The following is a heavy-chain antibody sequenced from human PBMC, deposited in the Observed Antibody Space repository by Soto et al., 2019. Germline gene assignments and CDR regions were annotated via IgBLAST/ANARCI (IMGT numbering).Heavy chain of an antibody. CDR1: GFTLSNAW. Sequence: PGGSLRLSCAASGFTLSNAWMSWVRQAPGKGLEWVGRIKSKTDGGTTDYAAPVKGRFTISRDDSKNTLYLQMNSLKTEDTAVYYCTTRITIFGVVKGDYYYYYMDVWGKGTTVTVSS. V-gene: IGHV3-15*01. CDR3: TTRITIFGVVKGDYYYYYMDV. D-gene: IGHD3-3*01. J-gene: IGHJ6*03. CDR2: IKSKTDGGTT.